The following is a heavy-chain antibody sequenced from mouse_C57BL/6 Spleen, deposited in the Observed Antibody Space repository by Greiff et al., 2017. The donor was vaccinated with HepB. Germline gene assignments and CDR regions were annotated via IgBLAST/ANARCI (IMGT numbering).Heavy chain of an antibody. D-gene: IGHD1-1*01. Sequence: EVQLQQSGAELVKPGASVKLSCTASGFNIKDYCMHWVKQRTEQGLEWIGRIDPEDGGTKYAPKFQGKATITADTSSNTAYLQLSSLTSEVTAVYYCASRDYYGSSYAYYFDYWGQGTTLTVSS. V-gene: IGHV14-2*01. CDR3: ASRDYYGSSYAYYFDY. J-gene: IGHJ2*01. CDR1: GFNIKDYC. CDR2: IDPEDGGT.